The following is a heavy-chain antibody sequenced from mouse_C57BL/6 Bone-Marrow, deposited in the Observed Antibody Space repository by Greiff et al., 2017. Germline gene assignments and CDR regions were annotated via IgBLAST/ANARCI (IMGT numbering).Heavy chain of an antibody. Sequence: QVQLQQPGAELVKPGASVKLSCKASGYTFTSYWMHWVKQRPGQGLAWIGIIHPYSDSTNYNETFKSKATLTVDKSSSTAYMQRSSLTSEGSAVYYCARRDLLRYAYWGQGTLVTVSA. CDR1: GYTFTSYW. CDR3: ARRDLLRYAY. CDR2: IHPYSDST. J-gene: IGHJ3*01. D-gene: IGHD1-1*01. V-gene: IGHV1-64*01.